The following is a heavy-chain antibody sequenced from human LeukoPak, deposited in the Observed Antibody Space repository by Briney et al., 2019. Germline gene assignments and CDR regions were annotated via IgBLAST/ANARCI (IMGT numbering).Heavy chain of an antibody. CDR1: GFTFSSYE. D-gene: IGHD2-2*01. Sequence: PGGSLRLSCAASGFTFSSYEMNWVRQAPGKGLEWVSYIRSGGSTIYYADSVKGRFTISRDNAKNSLYLQMNSLRAEDTAVYYCARDKPGYCSSTSCYRGLDSWGQGTLVTVSS. CDR2: IRSGGSTI. CDR3: ARDKPGYCSSTSCYRGLDS. J-gene: IGHJ4*02. V-gene: IGHV3-48*03.